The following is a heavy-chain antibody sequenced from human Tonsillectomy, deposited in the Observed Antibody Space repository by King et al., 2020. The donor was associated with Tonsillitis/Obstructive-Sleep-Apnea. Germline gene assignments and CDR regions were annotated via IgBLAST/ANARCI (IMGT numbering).Heavy chain of an antibody. Sequence: GQLVQSGAEVKKPGASVKVSCKASGYTFTSYGISWVRQAPGQGLEWMAWISAHNGHTNYAQKLQGRVTMTTDASTSTAYMELRSLRSDDTAVYYCARDSMSHYYDSSAYYTFNYWGQGTLVTVSS. CDR2: ISAHNGHT. CDR3: ARDSMSHYYDSSAYYTFNY. CDR1: GYTFTSYG. D-gene: IGHD3-22*01. J-gene: IGHJ4*02. V-gene: IGHV1-18*01.